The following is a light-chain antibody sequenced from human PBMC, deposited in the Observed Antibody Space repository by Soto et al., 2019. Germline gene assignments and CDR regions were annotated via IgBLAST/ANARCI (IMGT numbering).Light chain of an antibody. CDR3: CSYAGTYIHYV. J-gene: IGLJ1*01. CDR2: DVS. Sequence: QYVLTQPRSVSGSPGQSVTISCTGTGSNVGAYNYVSWYQQHPGKAPKLMIYDVSNRPSGVPDRFSGSKSANTASLTISGLQPEDEADYYCCSYAGTYIHYVFGSGTKVTVL. V-gene: IGLV2-11*01. CDR1: GSNVGAYNY.